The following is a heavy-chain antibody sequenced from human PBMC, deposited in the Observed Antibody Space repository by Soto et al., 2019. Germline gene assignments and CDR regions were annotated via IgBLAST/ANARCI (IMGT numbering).Heavy chain of an antibody. CDR2: ISYDGSNK. D-gene: IGHD3-16*01. J-gene: IGHJ6*02. V-gene: IGHV3-30*18. CDR3: AKCLAPVFSEDYYYGMDV. CDR1: GFTFSSYG. Sequence: GGSLRLSCAASGFTFSSYGMHWVRQAPGKGLEWVAVISYDGSNKYYADSVKGRFTISRDNSKNTLYLQMNSLRAEDTAVYYCAKCLAPVFSEDYYYGMDVWGQGTTVTVSS.